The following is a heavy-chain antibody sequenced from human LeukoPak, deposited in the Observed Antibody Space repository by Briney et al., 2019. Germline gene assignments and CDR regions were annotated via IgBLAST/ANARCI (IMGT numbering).Heavy chain of an antibody. J-gene: IGHJ6*03. CDR3: ARDQGYSYIGYYYYMDV. CDR2: ISWNSDTR. Sequence: PGRSLRLSCAVSGFTFDDYAMYWVRQVPGKGLEWVAGISWNSDTRGYVDSVKGRFTISRDNARNSLYLQMNSLRAEDTAVYYCARDQGYSYIGYYYYMDVWGKGTTVTVSS. D-gene: IGHD5-18*01. CDR1: GFTFDDYA. V-gene: IGHV3-9*01.